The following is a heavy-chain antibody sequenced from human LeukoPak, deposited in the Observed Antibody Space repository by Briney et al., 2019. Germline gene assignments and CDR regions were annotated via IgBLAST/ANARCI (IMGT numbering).Heavy chain of an antibody. CDR3: ARPRRSWGLRYNWNDVAWFDP. J-gene: IGHJ5*02. D-gene: IGHD1-1*01. CDR2: IYHSGRT. CDR1: GYSISSGYY. Sequence: SETLSLTCTVSGYSISSGYYWGWIRQPPGKGLEWIGSIYHSGRTFYNPSLKSRVTISVDTSKNQFSLKLSSVTAADTAVYYCARPRRSWGLRYNWNDVAWFDPWGQGTLVTVSS. V-gene: IGHV4-38-2*02.